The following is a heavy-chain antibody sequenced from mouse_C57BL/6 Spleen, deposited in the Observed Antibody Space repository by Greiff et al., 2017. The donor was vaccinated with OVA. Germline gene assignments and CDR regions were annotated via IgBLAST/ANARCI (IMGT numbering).Heavy chain of an antibody. J-gene: IGHJ1*03. Sequence: QVQLQQSGAELVRPGASVTLSCKASGYTFTDYEMHWVKQTPVHGLEWIGAIDPETGGTAYNQKFKGKAILTADKSSSTAYMELRSLTSEDSAGYYCTRSYYCGSSYWYFDVWGTGTTVTVSS. D-gene: IGHD1-1*01. V-gene: IGHV1-15*01. CDR2: IDPETGGT. CDR3: TRSYYCGSSYWYFDV. CDR1: GYTFTDYE.